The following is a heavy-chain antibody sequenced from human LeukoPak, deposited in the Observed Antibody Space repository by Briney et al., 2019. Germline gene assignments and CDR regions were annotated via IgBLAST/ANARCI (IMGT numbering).Heavy chain of an antibody. CDR3: ARDRPRCAYSGYIDY. Sequence: PGGSLRLSCAASGFTFSSYAMHWVRQAPGKGLEWVAVISYDGSNKYYADSVKGRFTISRDNSKNTLYLQMNSLRAEDTAVYYCARDRPRCAYSGYIDYWGQGTLVTVSS. CDR1: GFTFSSYA. D-gene: IGHD1-26*01. V-gene: IGHV3-30-3*01. J-gene: IGHJ4*02. CDR2: ISYDGSNK.